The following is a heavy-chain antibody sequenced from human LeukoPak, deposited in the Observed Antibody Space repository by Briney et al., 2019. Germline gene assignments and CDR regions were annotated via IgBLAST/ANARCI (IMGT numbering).Heavy chain of an antibody. CDR1: GGXITXTNX. CDR3: AREGGSYRPLDY. CDR2: VNLQGGT. D-gene: IGHD3-16*02. J-gene: IGHJ4*02. Sequence: SETLSLTCDVSGGXITXTNXXTWXXQPPGXXLXWIGEVNLQGGTNYKPSLLRRVAISVDTSANHVTLQMTSVTAADTAVYYCAREGGSYRPLDYSGQGTLVTVSS. V-gene: IGHV4-4*02.